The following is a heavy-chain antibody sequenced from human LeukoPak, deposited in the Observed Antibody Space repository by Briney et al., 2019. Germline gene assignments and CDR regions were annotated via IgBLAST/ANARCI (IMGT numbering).Heavy chain of an antibody. CDR2: IYYRGNT. V-gene: IGHV4-39*01. D-gene: IGHD5-24*01. CDR3: ARSRDGYISTFDY. J-gene: IGHJ4*02. Sequence: SETLSLTCTVSGGPISSSSFYWGCIRQPPGKGLECIGSIYYRGNTYYNPALKSRVTISVDTSKNQFSLKLSSVTATETAVYSCARSRDGYISTFDYWGQGTLVTVSS. CDR1: GGPISSSSFY.